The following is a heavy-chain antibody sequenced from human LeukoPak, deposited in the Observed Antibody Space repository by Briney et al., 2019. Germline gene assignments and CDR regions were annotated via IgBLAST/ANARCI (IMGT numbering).Heavy chain of an antibody. J-gene: IGHJ4*02. CDR2: ISYSGIT. CDR1: GGSMRSSSYY. V-gene: IGHV4-39*07. CDR3: ARGRREFTIFGVVFTFDY. D-gene: IGHD3-3*01. Sequence: SETLSLTCTVCGGSMRSSSYYWGWIRQPPGRGLEWIGRISYSGITYYNPSLKSRVTMSVDTSKNQFSLKLSSVTAADTAVYYCARGRREFTIFGVVFTFDYWGQGTLVTVSS.